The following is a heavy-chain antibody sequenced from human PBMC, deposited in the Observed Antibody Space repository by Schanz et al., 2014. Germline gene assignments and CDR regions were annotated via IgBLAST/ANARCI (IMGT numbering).Heavy chain of an antibody. D-gene: IGHD5-18*01. CDR2: ISGSGGST. Sequence: EVQLLESGGGLVEPGGSLRLSCSASGFTFSTFAMHWVRQAPGKGLEWVSAISGSGGSTYYADSVKGRFTISRDNSKNTLYLQMNGLRAEDTAVYYCARVALPGYSSPRDAFDIWGQGTMXTVSS. CDR3: ARVALPGYSSPRDAFDI. CDR1: GFTFSTFA. V-gene: IGHV3-23*01. J-gene: IGHJ3*02.